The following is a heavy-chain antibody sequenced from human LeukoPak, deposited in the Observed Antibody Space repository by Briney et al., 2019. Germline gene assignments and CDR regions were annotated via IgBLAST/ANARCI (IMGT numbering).Heavy chain of an antibody. J-gene: IGHJ4*02. V-gene: IGHV4-31*03. D-gene: IGHD2-21*01. CDR1: GGSISSGGYY. CDR2: IYFSENT. CDR3: ARVSYGGNFFDY. Sequence: SETLSLTCTVSGGSISSGGYYWSWIRQHPGKGLEWIGYIYFSENTYYNPSLKSRVTISVDTSKNQFSLKLSSVTAADTAVYYCARVSYGGNFFDYWGQGTLVTVSS.